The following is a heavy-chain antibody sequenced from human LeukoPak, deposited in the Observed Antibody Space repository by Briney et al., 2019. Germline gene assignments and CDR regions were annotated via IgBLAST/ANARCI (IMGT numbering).Heavy chain of an antibody. CDR3: ARTYYYGSGRYFDY. J-gene: IGHJ4*02. Sequence: TSETLSLTCTVSGGSISSYYWSWIRQPPGKGLDWIGYIYHSGSTNYNPSLKSRFTISLDTSKNQFSLKLSSVTAADTAVYYCARTYYYGSGRYFDYWGQGTLVTVSP. CDR2: IYHSGST. V-gene: IGHV4-59*01. D-gene: IGHD3-10*01. CDR1: GGSISSYY.